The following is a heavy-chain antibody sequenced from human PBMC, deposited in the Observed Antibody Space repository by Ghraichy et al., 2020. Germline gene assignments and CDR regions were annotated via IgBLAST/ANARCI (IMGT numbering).Heavy chain of an antibody. Sequence: GSLRLSCTVSGGSISSSSYYWGWIRQPPGKGLEWIGSIYYSGSTYYNPSLKSRVTISVDTSKNQFSLKLSSVTAADTAVYYCARHKSSGYYLVPIGYWGQGTLVTVSS. CDR1: GGSISSSSYY. D-gene: IGHD3-22*01. J-gene: IGHJ4*02. CDR3: ARHKSSGYYLVPIGY. V-gene: IGHV4-39*01. CDR2: IYYSGST.